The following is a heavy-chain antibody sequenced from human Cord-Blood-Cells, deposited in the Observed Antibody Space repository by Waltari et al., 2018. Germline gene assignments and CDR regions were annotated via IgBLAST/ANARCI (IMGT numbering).Heavy chain of an antibody. J-gene: IGHJ4*02. CDR2: MNAGNGKI. CDR3: ARDMVIAAAGEGYWYFDY. Sequence: QVQLVQSGAEVKKPGASVKVSCKASGYTFTSYAMHWVRQAPGQRLEWMGWMNAGNGKIKYAQKCQGRVTITRDTPASTAYLELSSLRSEETAVYYCARDMVIAAAGEGYWYFDYWGQGTLVTVSS. V-gene: IGHV1-3*01. CDR1: GYTFTSYA. D-gene: IGHD6-13*01.